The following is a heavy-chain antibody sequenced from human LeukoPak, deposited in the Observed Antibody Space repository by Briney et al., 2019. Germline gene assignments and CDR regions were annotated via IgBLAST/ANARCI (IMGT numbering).Heavy chain of an antibody. CDR3: ARAALGYRSGGTCYSSWYFDL. J-gene: IGHJ2*01. V-gene: IGHV4-59*01. Sequence: SETLSLTCTVSGGSMNSYYWTWIRQPPGKGLEWIGYIYYSGNTDYNPSLKSRVTMSVDTSKSQFSLKLSSVTAADTAVYYCARAALGYRSGGTCYSSWYFDLWGRGTLVTVSS. D-gene: IGHD2-15*01. CDR2: IYYSGNT. CDR1: GGSMNSYY.